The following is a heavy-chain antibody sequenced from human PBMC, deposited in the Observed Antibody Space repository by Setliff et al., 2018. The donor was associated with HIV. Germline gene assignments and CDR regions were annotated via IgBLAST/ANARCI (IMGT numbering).Heavy chain of an antibody. CDR2: VYYRAKTGATT. D-gene: IGHD3-3*01. CDR3: ARDVAPPLAGDVWSGNGL. Sequence: PSETLSLTCTVSGGSISSYYWSWIRQPAGKGLEWIGNVYYRAKTGATTDHNPSLRSRISISLDVSKNQLSLRLRSVTAADTAIYYCARDVAPPLAGDVWSGNGLWGQGTQVTVSS. V-gene: IGHV4-4*07. CDR1: GGSISSYY. J-gene: IGHJ4*02.